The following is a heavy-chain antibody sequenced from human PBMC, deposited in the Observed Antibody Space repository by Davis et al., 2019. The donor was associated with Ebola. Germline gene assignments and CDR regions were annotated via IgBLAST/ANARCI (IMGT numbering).Heavy chain of an antibody. V-gene: IGHV3-74*01. D-gene: IGHD3-10*01. CDR2: TNSDGSIT. J-gene: IGHJ4*02. CDR3: ARGNYYSFDY. CDR1: GFTFSSNW. Sequence: PGGSLRLSCAASGFTFSSNWMHWVRQAPGKGLVWVSRTNSDGSITSYADSVKGRFTISRDNAKNTLYLQMNSLTVEDTAVYYCARGNYYSFDYWGQGTLVTVSS.